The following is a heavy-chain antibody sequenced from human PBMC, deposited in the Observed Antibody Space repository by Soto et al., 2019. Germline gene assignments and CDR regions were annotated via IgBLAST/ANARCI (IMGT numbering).Heavy chain of an antibody. Sequence: QLQLQESGSGLVKPSQTLSLTCAVSGGSISSGGYSWSWIRQPPGKGLEWIGYIYHSGSTYYNPSLKSRVTVSVDRSKNQFSRKLSSVTAADTAVYYCARVSGYYDFWSGYQLNWFDPWGQGTLVTVSS. J-gene: IGHJ5*02. CDR3: ARVSGYYDFWSGYQLNWFDP. CDR2: IYHSGST. D-gene: IGHD3-3*01. V-gene: IGHV4-30-2*01. CDR1: GGSISSGGYS.